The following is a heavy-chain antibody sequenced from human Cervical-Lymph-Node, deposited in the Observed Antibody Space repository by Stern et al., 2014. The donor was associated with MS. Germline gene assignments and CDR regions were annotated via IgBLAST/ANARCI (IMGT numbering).Heavy chain of an antibody. V-gene: IGHV4-4*02. Sequence: QVQLQESGPGLVKPSGTLSLTCAVSGGSISSSNWWSWVRQPPGTGLEWIGEIYHSGSTNYNPSLKSRVTISIDKSKNQFSLRLSSLTAADTAVYYCARDWGYSGDWFDPWGQGTLVTVSS. CDR2: IYHSGST. CDR3: ARDWGYSGDWFDP. J-gene: IGHJ5*02. D-gene: IGHD5-24*01. CDR1: GGSISSSNW.